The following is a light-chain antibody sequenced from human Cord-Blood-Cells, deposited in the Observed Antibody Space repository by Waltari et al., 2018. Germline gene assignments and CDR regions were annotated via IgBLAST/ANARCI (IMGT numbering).Light chain of an antibody. J-gene: IGKJ4*01. CDR3: QQYNSYSLT. Sequence: DIQMTQSPSTLSASIGDRVTITCRASQSISSWLAWYQQKPGKAPKLLIYKASSLESGVPSRFSGSGSGTEFTLTISSLQPDDFATYYCQQYNSYSLTFGGGTKVEIK. CDR2: KAS. V-gene: IGKV1-5*03. CDR1: QSISSW.